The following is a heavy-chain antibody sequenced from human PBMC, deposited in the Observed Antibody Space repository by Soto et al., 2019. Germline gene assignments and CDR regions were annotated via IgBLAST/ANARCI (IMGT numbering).Heavy chain of an antibody. CDR3: VRKQPGFQIGWAWALDI. Sequence: QVPLVQSGAEVKKPGASVKVSCRASGYTFTTYTLLWVRQAPGQRLEWMAWINPGNGDTKYSQNFQGRVTATRDTSASTAYMEMSSLRSEDTATYYCVRKQPGFQIGWAWALDIWGQGTMVTVSS. CDR2: INPGNGDT. CDR1: GYTFTTYT. D-gene: IGHD1-26*01. J-gene: IGHJ3*02. V-gene: IGHV1-3*01.